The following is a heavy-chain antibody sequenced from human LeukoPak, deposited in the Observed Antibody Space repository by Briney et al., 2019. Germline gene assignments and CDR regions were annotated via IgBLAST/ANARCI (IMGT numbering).Heavy chain of an antibody. J-gene: IGHJ4*02. CDR2: IYYSGST. CDR1: GGSISSYY. V-gene: IGHV4-59*12. D-gene: IGHD3-10*01. CDR3: ARDFPYYYGSDY. Sequence: PSETLPLTCTVSGGSISSYYWSWIRQPSGKGLEWIGYIYYSGSTYYNPSLKSRVTISVDTSKNQFSLKLSSVTAADTAVYYCARDFPYYYGSDYWGQGTLVTVSS.